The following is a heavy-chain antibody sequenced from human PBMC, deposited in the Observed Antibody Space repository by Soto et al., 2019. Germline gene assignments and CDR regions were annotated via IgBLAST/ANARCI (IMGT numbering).Heavy chain of an antibody. CDR3: AKQNGYGGNSELEY. CDR1: GFTFSSYS. V-gene: IGHV3-23*01. CDR2: ISGSGGST. J-gene: IGHJ4*02. Sequence: EVQLLESGGGLVQPGGSLRLSCAASGFTFSSYSMSWVRQAPGKGLEWVSAISGSGGSTYYADSVKGRFTISRDNSKNTLYLQMNSLRAEVTAVYYCAKQNGYGGNSELEYWGQGTLVTVSS. D-gene: IGHD2-21*02.